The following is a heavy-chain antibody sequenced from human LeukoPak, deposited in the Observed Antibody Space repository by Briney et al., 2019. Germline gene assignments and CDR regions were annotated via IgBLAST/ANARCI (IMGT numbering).Heavy chain of an antibody. CDR1: GGSINNYY. CDR3: ARELWIATSGTLAFDY. CDR2: IHYSGTT. Sequence: SETLSLTCTVSGGSINNYYWSWIRQSPGKGLEWIGSIHYSGTTFYNPSLKSRVTILVDTSKNQFSLKMNSVPAADTAVYYCARELWIATSGTLAFDYWGQGTLVTVSS. D-gene: IGHD6-13*01. V-gene: IGHV4-59*12. J-gene: IGHJ4*02.